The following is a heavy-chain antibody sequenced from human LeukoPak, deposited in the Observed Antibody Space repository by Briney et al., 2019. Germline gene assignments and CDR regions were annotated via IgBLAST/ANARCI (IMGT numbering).Heavy chain of an antibody. Sequence: GGSLRLSCAASGFTFSSYGMHWVRQAPGKGLEGVAVIWYDGNNKYYADFVKGRFTISRDNSKNTLYLQMNSLRAEDTAVYNCARDRGSREDGMDVWGQGTTVTVSS. CDR2: IWYDGNNK. J-gene: IGHJ6*02. CDR1: GFTFSSYG. V-gene: IGHV3-33*01. CDR3: ARDRGSREDGMDV. D-gene: IGHD1-26*01.